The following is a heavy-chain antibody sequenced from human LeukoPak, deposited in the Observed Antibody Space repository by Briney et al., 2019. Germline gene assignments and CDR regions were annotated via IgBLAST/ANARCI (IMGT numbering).Heavy chain of an antibody. Sequence: PSETLSLTCAVSGASISRSIWWSWVRQPPGKGLEWIGEIYHGGSTNYNPPLRSRVTISVDTSKNQFSLNLNSVTAADTAVYYCARGEEYGSGTVHFDYWGQGTLVTVSS. CDR3: ARGEEYGSGTVHFDY. V-gene: IGHV4-4*02. CDR1: GASISRSIW. D-gene: IGHD3-10*01. J-gene: IGHJ4*02. CDR2: IYHGGST.